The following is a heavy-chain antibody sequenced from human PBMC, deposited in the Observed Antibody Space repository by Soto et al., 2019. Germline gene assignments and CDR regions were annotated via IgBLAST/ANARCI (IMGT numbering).Heavy chain of an antibody. CDR2: ISYDGSNK. D-gene: IGHD4-4*01. J-gene: IGHJ4*02. Sequence: QVQLVESGGGVVQPGSSLRLSCAASGFTFSSYGMHWVRQAPGKGLEWVAVISYDGSNKYYADSVKGRFTISRDNSKNTLYLQMNSLRAEDTAVYYCAKDITTVTKLFDYWGQGTLVTVSS. V-gene: IGHV3-30*18. CDR1: GFTFSSYG. CDR3: AKDITTVTKLFDY.